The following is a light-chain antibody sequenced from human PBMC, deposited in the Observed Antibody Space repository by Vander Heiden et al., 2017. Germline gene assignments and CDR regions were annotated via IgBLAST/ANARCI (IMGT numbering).Light chain of an antibody. Sequence: ESVLTQSPGTLSLSPGERATLLCRASQSVSSSYLAWYQQKPGQAPRLLIYGASSRATGIPDRFSGSGSGTDFTLTISRLEPEDFAVYYCQQYGSSPRYTFGQGTKLEIK. J-gene: IGKJ2*01. CDR2: GAS. CDR3: QQYGSSPRYT. V-gene: IGKV3-20*01. CDR1: QSVSSSY.